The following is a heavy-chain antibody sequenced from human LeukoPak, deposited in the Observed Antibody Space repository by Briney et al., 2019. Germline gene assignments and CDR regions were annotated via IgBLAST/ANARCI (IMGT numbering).Heavy chain of an antibody. CDR3: ARLGGTYYDFWSGYFDY. V-gene: IGHV3-21*01. J-gene: IGHJ4*02. CDR2: ISSSSSYI. Sequence: GGSLRLSCAASGFTFSSYSMNWVRQAPGKGLEWVSSISSSSSYIYYADSVKGRFTISRDNAKNSLYLQMNSLRAEDTAVYYCARLGGTYYDFWSGYFDYWGQGTLVTVSS. CDR1: GFTFSSYS. D-gene: IGHD3-3*01.